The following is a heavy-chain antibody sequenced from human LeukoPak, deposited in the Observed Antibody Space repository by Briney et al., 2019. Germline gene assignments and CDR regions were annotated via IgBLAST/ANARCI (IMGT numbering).Heavy chain of an antibody. CDR2: IRYDGSNK. CDR1: GFTFSSYG. J-gene: IGHJ6*03. V-gene: IGHV3-30*02. Sequence: PGGSLRLSCAASGFTFSSYGMHWVRQAPGKGLEWVAFIRYDGSNKYYADSVKGRFTISRDNSKSTLYLQMNSLRAEDTAVYYCARVRPPLLLEWLLEGNYYYMDVWGKGTTVTVSS. CDR3: ARVRPPLLLEWLLEGNYYYMDV. D-gene: IGHD3-3*01.